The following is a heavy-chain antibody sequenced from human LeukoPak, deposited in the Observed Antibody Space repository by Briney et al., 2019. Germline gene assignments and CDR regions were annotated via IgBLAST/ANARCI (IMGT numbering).Heavy chain of an antibody. CDR1: GGSISSYY. Sequence: SETLSLTCIVSGGSISSYYWSWVRQPPGKGLEWIGYIHYSGSTNYNPSLKSRVTISIDTSKNQFSLKLSSVTAADTAVYYCARESSYYDSSGPNLDWFDPWGQGTLVTVSS. D-gene: IGHD3-22*01. J-gene: IGHJ5*02. CDR3: ARESSYYDSSGPNLDWFDP. V-gene: IGHV4-59*08. CDR2: IHYSGST.